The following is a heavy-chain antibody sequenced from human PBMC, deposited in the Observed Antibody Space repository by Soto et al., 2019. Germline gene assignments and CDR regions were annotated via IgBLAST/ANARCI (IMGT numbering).Heavy chain of an antibody. CDR3: ARHVWEYGDYRIDY. V-gene: IGHV4-30-2*01. CDR1: GRSISSGGYS. Sequence: SETLSLTCAVSGRSISSGGYSWSWIRQPPGKGLNYIGYIYHSGSTYYNPSLKSRVTISVDRSKNQFSLKLSSVTAADTAVYYCARHVWEYGDYRIDYWGQGTLVTVSS. D-gene: IGHD4-17*01. J-gene: IGHJ4*02. CDR2: IYHSGST.